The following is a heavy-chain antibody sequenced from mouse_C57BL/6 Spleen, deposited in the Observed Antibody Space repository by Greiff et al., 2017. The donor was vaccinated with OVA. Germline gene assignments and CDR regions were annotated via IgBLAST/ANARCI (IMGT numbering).Heavy chain of an antibody. CDR3: AMGRVEREYYAMDY. CDR2: INPSSGYT. CDR1: GYTFTSYT. D-gene: IGHD1-1*01. Sequence: QVQLQQSGAELARPGASVKMSCKASGYTFTSYTMHWVKQRPGQGLEWIGYINPSSGYTKYNQKFKDKATLTADKSSSTAYMQLSSLTSEDSAVYYCAMGRVEREYYAMDYWGQGTSVTVSS. V-gene: IGHV1-4*01. J-gene: IGHJ4*01.